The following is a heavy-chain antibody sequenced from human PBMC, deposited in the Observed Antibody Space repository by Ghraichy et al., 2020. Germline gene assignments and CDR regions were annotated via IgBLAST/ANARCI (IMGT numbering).Heavy chain of an antibody. CDR2: ISYDGSNK. CDR1: GFTFSSYG. D-gene: IGHD1-14*01. Sequence: GGSLRLSCAASGFTFSSYGMHWVRQAPGKGLEWVAVISYDGSNKYYADSVKGRFTISRDNSKNTLYLQMNSLRAEDTAVYYCAKPTGTYSGRIYYFDYWGQGTLVTVSS. J-gene: IGHJ4*02. V-gene: IGHV3-30*18. CDR3: AKPTGTYSGRIYYFDY.